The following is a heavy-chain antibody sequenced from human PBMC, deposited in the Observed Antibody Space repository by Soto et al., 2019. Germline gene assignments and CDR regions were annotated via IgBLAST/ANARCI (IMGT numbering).Heavy chain of an antibody. CDR3: ATAQDPTFDY. Sequence: ESVGGVVQPGRSLRLSCAASGFTFSSYAMHWVRQAPGKGLEWVAVISYDGSNKYYADSVKGRFTISRDNSKNTLYLQMNSLRAEDTAVYYCATAQDPTFDYWGQGTLVTVSS. CDR2: ISYDGSNK. D-gene: IGHD1-26*01. V-gene: IGHV3-30-3*01. J-gene: IGHJ4*02. CDR1: GFTFSSYA.